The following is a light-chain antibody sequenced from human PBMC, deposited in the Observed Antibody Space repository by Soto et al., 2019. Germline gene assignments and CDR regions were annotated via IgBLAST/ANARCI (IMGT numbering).Light chain of an antibody. CDR1: SSDVGSYDY. J-gene: IGLJ3*02. Sequence: QSALTQPRSVSGSPGQSVTISCTGTSSDVGSYDYVSWYQQYPGKAPKFMIYEVSRRPSGVPDRFSGSKSGNTASLTISGLQAEDEADYYCYSYSGDYTWVFGGGTKVTVL. CDR3: YSYSGDYTWV. V-gene: IGLV2-11*01. CDR2: EVS.